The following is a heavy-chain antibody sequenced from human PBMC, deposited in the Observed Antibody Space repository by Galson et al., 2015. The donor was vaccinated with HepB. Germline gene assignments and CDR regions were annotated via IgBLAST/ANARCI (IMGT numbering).Heavy chain of an antibody. CDR2: ISYDGSNK. J-gene: IGHJ6*02. V-gene: IGHV3-30*18. D-gene: IGHD3-10*01. CDR3: AKPESSYGSGSLTYYYYYYGMDV. Sequence: SLRLSCAASGFTFSSYGMHWVRQAPGKGLEWVAVISYDGSNKYYADSVKGRFTISRDNSKNTLYLQMNSLRAEDTAVYYCAKPESSYGSGSLTYYYYYYGMDVWGQGTTVAVSS. CDR1: GFTFSSYG.